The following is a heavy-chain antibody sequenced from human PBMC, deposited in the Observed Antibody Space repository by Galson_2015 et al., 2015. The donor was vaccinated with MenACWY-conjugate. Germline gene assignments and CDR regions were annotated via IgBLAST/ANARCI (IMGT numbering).Heavy chain of an antibody. CDR1: GGSISSHY. V-gene: IGHV4-59*08. J-gene: IGHJ4*02. CDR3: ARIPTWVSIFGFFDY. CDR2: IRDTGSL. Sequence: LTCTVSGGSISSHYWSWFRQPPGRGLEWIAYIRDTGSLKDNPSLKSRVTMSAAKSNNQFSLRLISVTAADTAVYYCARIPTWVSIFGFFDYWGQGILVAVSS. D-gene: IGHD3-3*02.